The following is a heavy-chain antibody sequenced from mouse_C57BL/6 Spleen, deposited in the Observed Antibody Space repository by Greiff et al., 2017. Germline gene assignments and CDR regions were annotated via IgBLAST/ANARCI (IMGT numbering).Heavy chain of an antibody. CDR2: IDPSDSYT. J-gene: IGHJ2*01. V-gene: IGHV1-69*01. CDR3: ARFGYDYDRGFDY. CDR1: GYTFTSYW. Sequence: QVQLQQPGAELVMPGASVKLSCKASGYTFTSYWMHWVKQRPGQGLEWIGEIDPSDSYTNYNQKFKGKSTLTVDKSSSTAYMQLSSLTSEDSAVYYCARFGYDYDRGFDYWGQGTTLTVSS. D-gene: IGHD2-4*01.